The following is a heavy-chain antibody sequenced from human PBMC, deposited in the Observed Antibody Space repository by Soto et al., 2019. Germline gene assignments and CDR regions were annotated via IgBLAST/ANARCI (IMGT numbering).Heavy chain of an antibody. CDR2: MSAYSGNT. CDR3: ARPQRGYSGFPPEY. CDR1: GYTFTSYD. J-gene: IGHJ4*02. Sequence: ASVKVSCKASGYTFTSYDINWVRQATGQGLEWMGWMSAYSGNTDYAQKLQGRVTMTTDTSTSTAYMELRSLRSDDTAVYYCARPQRGYSGFPPEYWGQGTLVTVSS. D-gene: IGHD5-12*01. V-gene: IGHV1-18*01.